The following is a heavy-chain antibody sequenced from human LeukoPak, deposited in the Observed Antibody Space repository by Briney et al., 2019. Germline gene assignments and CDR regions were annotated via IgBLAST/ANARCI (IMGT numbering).Heavy chain of an antibody. V-gene: IGHV3-23*01. Sequence: GGSLRLSCAASGFTFSSYAMSWVRQAPGKGLEWVLAISGSGGSTYYADSVKGRFTITRDNSKNTLYLQMNSLRAEDTAVYYCAKDLGAYDFWSGPLDYWGQGTLVTVSS. J-gene: IGHJ4*02. D-gene: IGHD3-3*01. CDR2: ISGSGGST. CDR1: GFTFSSYA. CDR3: AKDLGAYDFWSGPLDY.